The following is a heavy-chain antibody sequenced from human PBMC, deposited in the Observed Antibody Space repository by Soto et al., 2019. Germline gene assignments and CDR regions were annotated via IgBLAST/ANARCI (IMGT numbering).Heavy chain of an antibody. CDR1: GFTFSSYA. D-gene: IGHD5-18*01. J-gene: IGHJ6*01. CDR3: ARELAGYSYGFYYYYGMDV. Sequence: QVQLVESGGGVVQPGRSLRLSCAASGFTFSSYAMHWVRQAPGKGLEWVAVISYDGSNKYYADSVKGRFTISRDNSKNTLYLQMNSLRAEDTAVYYCARELAGYSYGFYYYYGMDVW. V-gene: IGHV3-30-3*01. CDR2: ISYDGSNK.